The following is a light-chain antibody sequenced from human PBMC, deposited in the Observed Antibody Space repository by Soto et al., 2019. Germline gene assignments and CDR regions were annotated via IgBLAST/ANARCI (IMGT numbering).Light chain of an antibody. J-gene: IGKJ5*01. CDR1: QSIHTS. CDR2: DST. CDR3: QQYGSSPSIT. V-gene: IGKV3-20*01. Sequence: VLTQSPATLSLSPGERATLSCRASQSIHTSLAWYQQKPGQPPRLVVYDSTLRANGVPDRFGGSRSGTDFTLTISRLEPEDFAVYYCQQYGSSPSITFGQGTRLEIK.